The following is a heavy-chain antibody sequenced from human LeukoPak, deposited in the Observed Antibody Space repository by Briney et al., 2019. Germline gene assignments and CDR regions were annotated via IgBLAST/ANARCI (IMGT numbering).Heavy chain of an antibody. D-gene: IGHD3-10*01. CDR2: IYSGGST. CDR3: ARDFGDNYSDY. J-gene: IGHJ4*02. V-gene: IGHV3-53*01. Sequence: GGSLRLSCAASGFTFSSTWMSWVRQAPGKGLEWVSVIYSGGSTYYADSVKGRFIISRDNSKNTLYLQMNSLRADDTAVYYCARDFGDNYSDYWGQGTLVTVSS. CDR1: GFTFSSTW.